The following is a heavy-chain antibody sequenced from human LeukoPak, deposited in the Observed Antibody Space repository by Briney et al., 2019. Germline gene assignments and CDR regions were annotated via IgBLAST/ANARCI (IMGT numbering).Heavy chain of an antibody. V-gene: IGHV3-7*05. CDR1: GFTFRNYW. CDR2: IKKKGSEK. J-gene: IGHJ4*02. CDR3: AANGGPFDF. D-gene: IGHD4-23*01. Sequence: AGGSLRLSCAASGFTFRNYWMSWVRQAPGKGLEFVANIKKKGSEKYYVDSVKGRFTISKDNAKNSLYLQMNGLRAEDMAVYYCAANGGPFDFWGQGALVTVSA.